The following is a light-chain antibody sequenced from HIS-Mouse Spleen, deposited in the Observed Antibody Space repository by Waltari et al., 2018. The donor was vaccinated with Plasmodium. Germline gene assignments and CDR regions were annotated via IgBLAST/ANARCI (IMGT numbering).Light chain of an antibody. CDR2: EDS. V-gene: IGLV3-10*01. Sequence: SYELTQPPSVSVSPGQKARITCSGDALPKNYAYWYQQKSGQAPVLFIYEDSKRPSGIPERFSGSSSGTMATLTISGAQVEDEADYYCYSTDSSGNHRVFGGGTKLTVL. CDR1: ALPKNY. J-gene: IGLJ3*02. CDR3: YSTDSSGNHRV.